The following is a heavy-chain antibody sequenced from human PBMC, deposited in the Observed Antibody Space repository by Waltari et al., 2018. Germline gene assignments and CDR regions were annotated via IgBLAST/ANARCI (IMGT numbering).Heavy chain of an antibody. V-gene: IGHV3-33*01. D-gene: IGHD6-19*01. CDR1: GFTFSSYG. Sequence: QVQLVESGGGVVQPGRSLRLSCAASGFTFSSYGMHWVRQAPGKGLEWVAVIWYDGSNKYYADSVKGRFTISRDNSKNTLYLQMNSLRAEDTAVYYCARVAVAAWRYGYFDYWGQGTLVTVSS. CDR3: ARVAVAAWRYGYFDY. CDR2: IWYDGSNK. J-gene: IGHJ4*02.